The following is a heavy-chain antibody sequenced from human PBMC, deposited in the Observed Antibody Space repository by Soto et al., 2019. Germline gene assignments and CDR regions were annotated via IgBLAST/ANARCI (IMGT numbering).Heavy chain of an antibody. D-gene: IGHD3-10*01. CDR3: AADRRGDYYYYGMDV. CDR1: GFTFTSSA. J-gene: IGHJ6*02. CDR2: IVVGSGNT. V-gene: IGHV1-58*01. Sequence: QMQLVQSGPEVKKPGTSVKVSCKASGFTFTSSAVQWVRQARGQRLEWIGWIVVGSGNTNYAQKFQERVTITRDMSTSTAYMELSSLRSEDTAVYYCAADRRGDYYYYGMDVWGQGTTVTVSS.